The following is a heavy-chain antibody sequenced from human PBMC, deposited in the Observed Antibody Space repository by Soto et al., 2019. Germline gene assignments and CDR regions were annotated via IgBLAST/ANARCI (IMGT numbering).Heavy chain of an antibody. CDR3: ARDLGGWPDY. CDR1: GYTFTSYY. D-gene: IGHD2-15*01. V-gene: IGHV1-46*01. Sequence: ASVKVSCKASGYTFTSYYMHWVRQAPGQGLEWMGIINPSGGSTSYAQKFQGRVTITRDTSASTAYMELSILRSEDTAVYYCARDLGGWPDYWGQGTLVTVSS. J-gene: IGHJ4*02. CDR2: INPSGGST.